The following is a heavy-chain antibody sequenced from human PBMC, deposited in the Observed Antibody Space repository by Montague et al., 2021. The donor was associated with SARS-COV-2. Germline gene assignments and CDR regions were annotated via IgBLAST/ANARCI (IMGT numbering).Heavy chain of an antibody. CDR1: GDSITNNYY. CDR3: VRADRRDPDTPHLYYYKGMDL. Sequence: SETLSLTCTVSGDSITNNYYWGWIRQPPGKGLEWIGTIYHSGTTYYNPSLKSRVTISVDTSKSQVSLNLRSVTAADTAVYFCVRADRRDPDTPHLYYYKGMDLWGQGTLVTVSS. V-gene: IGHV4-38-2*02. J-gene: IGHJ5*02. CDR2: IYHSGTT. D-gene: IGHD3-22*01.